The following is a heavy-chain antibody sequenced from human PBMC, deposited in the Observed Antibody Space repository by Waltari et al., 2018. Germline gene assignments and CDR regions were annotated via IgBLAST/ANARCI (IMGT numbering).Heavy chain of an antibody. Sequence: QVQLQESGPGLVKPSQTLSLTCTVSGGSISSGRYYWSWIRQPAGKGLEWIGRIYTSGSTNYNPSLKSRVTISVDTSKNQFSLKLSSVTAADTAVYYCARSGWELNYFDYWGQGTLVTVSS. D-gene: IGHD1-26*01. CDR2: IYTSGST. J-gene: IGHJ4*02. CDR1: GGSISSGRYY. V-gene: IGHV4-61*02. CDR3: ARSGWELNYFDY.